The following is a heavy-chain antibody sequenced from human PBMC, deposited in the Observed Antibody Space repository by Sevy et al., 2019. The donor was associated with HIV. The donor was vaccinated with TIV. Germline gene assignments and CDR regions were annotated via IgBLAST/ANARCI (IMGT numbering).Heavy chain of an antibody. CDR1: GFTVSSNY. J-gene: IGHJ3*02. CDR2: IYSGGST. CDR3: AKTDSSVAFDI. V-gene: IGHV3-53*01. Sequence: GGSLRLSCAASGFTVSSNYMSWVRQAPGKGLEWVSVIYSGGSTYYEDSVKGRFTISRDNSKNTLYLQMNSLRAEDTAVYYCAKTDSSVAFDIWGQGTMVTVSS. D-gene: IGHD3-22*01.